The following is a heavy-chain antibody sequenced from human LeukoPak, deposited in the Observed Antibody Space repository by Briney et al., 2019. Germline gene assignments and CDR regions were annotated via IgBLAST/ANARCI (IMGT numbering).Heavy chain of an antibody. CDR2: IIPIFGTA. V-gene: IGHV1-69*13. D-gene: IGHD2-15*01. CDR3: ARSYCSGGSCYPNWFDP. CDR1: GGTFSSYA. J-gene: IGHJ5*02. Sequence: SVKVSCKASGGTFSSYAISWVQQAPGQGLEWMGGIIPIFGTANYAQKFQGRVTITADESTSTAYMELSSLRSEDTAVYYCARSYCSGGSCYPNWFDPWGQGTLVTVSS.